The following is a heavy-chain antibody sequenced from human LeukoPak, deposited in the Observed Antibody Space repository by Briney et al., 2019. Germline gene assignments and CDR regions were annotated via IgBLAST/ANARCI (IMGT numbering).Heavy chain of an antibody. J-gene: IGHJ3*02. CDR2: IYTSGST. CDR1: GGSISSGSYY. V-gene: IGHV4-61*02. CDR3: ASSYYYDSNTYYFGPFDI. D-gene: IGHD3-22*01. Sequence: PSETLSLTCTVSGGSISSGSYYWSWIRQPAGKGLEWIGRIYTSGSTNYNPSLKSRVTISVDTSKNQFSLKLGSVTAADTAVYYCASSYYYDSNTYYFGPFDIWGQGTMVTVSS.